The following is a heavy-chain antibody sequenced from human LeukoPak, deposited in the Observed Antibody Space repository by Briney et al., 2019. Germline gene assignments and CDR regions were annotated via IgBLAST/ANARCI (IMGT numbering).Heavy chain of an antibody. Sequence: ASVKVSCKTSGFTFNTYGIAWVRQAPGQGLEWMGWISAYNGKTDYAQNLQDRVTMTTDTSTTTAYMELRSLRSDDTAVYYCAREGSLHDSGDYYLSWFDPWGQGTLDTVSS. D-gene: IGHD3-22*01. CDR2: ISAYNGKT. J-gene: IGHJ5*02. CDR1: GFTFNTYG. CDR3: AREGSLHDSGDYYLSWFDP. V-gene: IGHV1-18*01.